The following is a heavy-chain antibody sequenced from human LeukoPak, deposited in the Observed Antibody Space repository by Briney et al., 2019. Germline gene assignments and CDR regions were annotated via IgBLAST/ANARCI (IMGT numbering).Heavy chain of an antibody. Sequence: PSETLSLTCTVSGGSISSYYWSWIRQPPGKGLEWIGYIYYNGGTNYNPSLRSRVTISVDTSKNHFSLRLSSVTAADTAMYYCARSRVHNWFDPWGQGTLVTVSS. J-gene: IGHJ5*02. CDR1: GGSISSYY. V-gene: IGHV4-59*01. CDR3: ARSRVHNWFDP. CDR2: IYYNGGT.